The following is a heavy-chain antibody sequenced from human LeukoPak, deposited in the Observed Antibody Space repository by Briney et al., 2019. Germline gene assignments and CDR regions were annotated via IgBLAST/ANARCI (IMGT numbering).Heavy chain of an antibody. D-gene: IGHD6-6*01. CDR1: GFSLSDHY. CDR3: AKRGPGSIALYYFDY. J-gene: IGHJ4*02. CDR2: ISGSGDST. Sequence: GGSLRLSCAVSGFSLSDHYMDWVRQAPGKGLEWVSAISGSGDSTYYADSVKGRFTISRDNSKNTLYLQMNSLRAEDTAVYYCAKRGPGSIALYYFDYWGQGTLVTVSS. V-gene: IGHV3-23*01.